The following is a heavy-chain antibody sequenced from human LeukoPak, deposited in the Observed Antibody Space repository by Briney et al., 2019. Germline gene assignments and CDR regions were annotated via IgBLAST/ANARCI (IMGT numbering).Heavy chain of an antibody. D-gene: IGHD3-10*01. V-gene: IGHV3-74*01. CDR2: TNSDGSST. CDR1: EFTFSSYW. CDR3: ARDYTMVRGVIDY. J-gene: IGHJ4*02. Sequence: GGSLRLSCVASEFTFSSYWMNWVRQAPGKGLVWVSRTNSDGSSTSYADSVKGRFTISRDNAKNTLYLQMNSLRAEDTAVYYCARDYTMVRGVIDYWGQGILVTVSS.